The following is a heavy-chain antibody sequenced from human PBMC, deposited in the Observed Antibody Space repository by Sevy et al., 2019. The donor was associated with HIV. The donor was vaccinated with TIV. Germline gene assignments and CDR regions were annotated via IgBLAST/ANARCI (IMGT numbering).Heavy chain of an antibody. V-gene: IGHV3-30*18. CDR1: GIIFTTSG. CDR3: AKDFTGYNGMDV. CDR2: ISYDGRNK. Sequence: GGSLRLSCAVSGIIFTTSGMHWVRQAPGKGLEWVAVISYDGRNKFYGDSVKGRFTFSRDNSKNILFLQMNSLRAEDTAVYYCAKDFTGYNGMDVWGQGTMVTVSS. J-gene: IGHJ6*02. D-gene: IGHD3-9*01.